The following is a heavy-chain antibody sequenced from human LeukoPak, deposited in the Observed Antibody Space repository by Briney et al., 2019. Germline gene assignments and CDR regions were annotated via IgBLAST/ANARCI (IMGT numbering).Heavy chain of an antibody. CDR3: ARVETYYDFWSGYYYFDY. V-gene: IGHV3-7*01. CDR1: GFTFSSYW. CDR2: IKQDGSEK. D-gene: IGHD3-3*01. Sequence: PGRSLRLSCAASGFTFSSYWMSWVRQAPGKGLEWVANIKQDGSEKYYVDSVKGRFTISRDNAKNSLYLQMNSLRAEDTAVYYCARVETYYDFWSGYYYFDYWGQGTLVTVSS. J-gene: IGHJ4*02.